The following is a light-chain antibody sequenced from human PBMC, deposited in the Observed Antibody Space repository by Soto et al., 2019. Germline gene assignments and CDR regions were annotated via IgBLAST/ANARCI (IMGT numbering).Light chain of an antibody. J-gene: IGKJ3*01. CDR3: QQYNSDLFT. CDR1: QSISSW. V-gene: IGKV1-5*01. Sequence: DIQMTQSPSTLSASVGDRVTITCRASQSISSWLAWYQQKPGKAPKLLIYDASSLESGVPSRFSGSGSGTEFTLTMSGLQPYDFATYYCQQYNSDLFTFGPGTKVYIK. CDR2: DAS.